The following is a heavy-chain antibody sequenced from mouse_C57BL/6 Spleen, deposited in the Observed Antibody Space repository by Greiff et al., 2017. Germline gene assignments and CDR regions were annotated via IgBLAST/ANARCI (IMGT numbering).Heavy chain of an antibody. D-gene: IGHD2-5*01. CDR3: ATYSKGDYWYFDV. Sequence: EVQRVESGPGLVKPSQSLSLTCSVTGYSITSGYYWNWIRQFPGNKLEWMGYISYDGSNNYNPSLKNRISITRDTSKNQFFLKLNSVTTEDTATYYCATYSKGDYWYFDVWGTGTTVTVSS. CDR2: ISYDGSN. CDR1: GYSITSGYY. V-gene: IGHV3-6*01. J-gene: IGHJ1*03.